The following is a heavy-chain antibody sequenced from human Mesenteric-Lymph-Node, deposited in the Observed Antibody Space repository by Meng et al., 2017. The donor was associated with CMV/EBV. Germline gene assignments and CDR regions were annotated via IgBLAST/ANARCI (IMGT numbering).Heavy chain of an antibody. CDR2: IDSDGSST. D-gene: IGHD3-9*01. CDR1: GFTFSFYW. Sequence: GESLKISCAASGFTFSFYWMHWVRQGPGKGLVWVSRIDSDGSSTSYADSVKGRFTISRDNARNTLYLQMNSLRAEDTAVYYCARISDLHYDILTGYYMVDYWGQGTLVTVSS. J-gene: IGHJ4*02. V-gene: IGHV3-74*01. CDR3: ARISDLHYDILTGYYMVDY.